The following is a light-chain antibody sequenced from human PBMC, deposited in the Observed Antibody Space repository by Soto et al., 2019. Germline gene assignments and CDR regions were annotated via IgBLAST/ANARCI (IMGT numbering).Light chain of an antibody. Sequence: DVVMSQSPLSLPVTLGQPASISCRSSQSLVYSDGIAYLSWFHQRPGQSPRRLIYESSRRDPGVPDRFSGSGSGTDFTLQINRVEAEDVGIYYCMQGTRWPPTFGRGTRVEIK. V-gene: IGKV2-30*01. CDR2: ESS. J-gene: IGKJ1*01. CDR1: QSLVYSDGIAY. CDR3: MQGTRWPPT.